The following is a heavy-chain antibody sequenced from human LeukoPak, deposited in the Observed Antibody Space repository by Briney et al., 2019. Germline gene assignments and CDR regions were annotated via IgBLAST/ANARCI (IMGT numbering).Heavy chain of an antibody. J-gene: IGHJ6*02. Sequence: SETLSLTCTVSGGSISSYYWSWIRQPPGKGLEWIGYIYYSGSTNYNPSLKSRVTISVDTSKNQFSLKLSSVTAADTAVYYCARVPSPLAYCGGDCYSGYYYGMDVWGQGTTVTVSS. CDR2: IYYSGST. D-gene: IGHD2-21*02. V-gene: IGHV4-59*12. CDR1: GGSISSYY. CDR3: ARVPSPLAYCGGDCYSGYYYGMDV.